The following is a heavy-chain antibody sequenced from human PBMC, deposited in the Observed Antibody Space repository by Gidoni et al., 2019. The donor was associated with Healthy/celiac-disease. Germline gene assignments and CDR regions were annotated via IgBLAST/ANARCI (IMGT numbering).Heavy chain of an antibody. J-gene: IGHJ4*02. D-gene: IGHD3-22*01. CDR1: GFTFSNAW. V-gene: IGHV3-15*01. CDR3: TTDEDLYDSSGYYHGY. Sequence: EVQLVESGGGLVKPGGSRRLSCAASGFTFSNAWMSWVRQAPGKGLEWVGRIKSKTDGGTTDYAAPVKGRFTISRDDSKNTLYLQMNSLKTEDTAVYYCTTDEDLYDSSGYYHGYWGQGTLVTVSS. CDR2: IKSKTDGGTT.